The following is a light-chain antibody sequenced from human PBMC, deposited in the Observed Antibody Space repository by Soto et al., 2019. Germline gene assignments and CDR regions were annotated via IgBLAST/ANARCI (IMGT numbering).Light chain of an antibody. CDR3: QQYGSSPGLT. CDR2: AAS. J-gene: IGKJ3*01. CDR1: QSVSSGY. V-gene: IGKV3-20*01. Sequence: EIVLTQSPGTLSLSPGERATLSCRASQSVSSGYLAWYQQKPGQDPRLLIYAASSRATGIPDRFSGSGSGTDFTLTISRLEPEDFAVYYCQQYGSSPGLTFGPGTKVDIK.